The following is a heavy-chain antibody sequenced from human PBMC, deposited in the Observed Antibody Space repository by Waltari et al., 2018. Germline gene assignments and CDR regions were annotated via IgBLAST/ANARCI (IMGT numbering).Heavy chain of an antibody. CDR3: AREGEAAAGTTDY. CDR1: GYTFTDYY. CDR2: ISAYNGNT. V-gene: IGHV1-18*04. J-gene: IGHJ4*02. D-gene: IGHD6-13*01. Sequence: VQLVQSGAEVKKPGATVKISCKASGYTFTDYYMHWVQQAPGKGLEWMGWISAYNGNTNYAQKLQGRVTMTTDTSTSTAYMELRSLRSDDTAVYYCAREGEAAAGTTDYWGQGTLVTVSS.